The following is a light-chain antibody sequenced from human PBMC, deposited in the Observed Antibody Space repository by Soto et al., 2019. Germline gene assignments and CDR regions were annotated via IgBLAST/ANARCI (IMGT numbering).Light chain of an antibody. CDR2: GVT. J-gene: IGLJ1*01. V-gene: IGLV2-14*01. CDR3: SSFTTSYFYV. Sequence: QSVLTQPASVSGSPGQSITISCTGSGSDIGAYNYVSWYQQHPGKAPKLLIHGVTRRPSGVSSRFSASKSAYTASLTISGLQAEDEANYYCSSFTTSYFYVFGPGTKLTRP. CDR1: GSDIGAYNY.